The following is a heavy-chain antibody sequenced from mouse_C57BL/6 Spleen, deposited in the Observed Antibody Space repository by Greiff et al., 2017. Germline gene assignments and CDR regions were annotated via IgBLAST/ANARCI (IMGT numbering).Heavy chain of an antibody. CDR2: INPSNGGT. D-gene: IGHD3-2*02. J-gene: IGHJ3*01. Sequence: QVQLKQPGTELVKPGASVKLSCKASGYTFTSYWMHWVKQRPGQGLEWIGNINPSNGGTNYNEKFKSKATLTVDKSSSTAYMQLSSLTSEDSAVYYCARSTAQASWFAYWGQGTLVTVSA. V-gene: IGHV1-53*01. CDR1: GYTFTSYW. CDR3: ARSTAQASWFAY.